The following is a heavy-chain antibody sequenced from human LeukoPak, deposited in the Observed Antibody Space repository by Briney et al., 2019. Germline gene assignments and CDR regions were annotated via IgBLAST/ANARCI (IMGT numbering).Heavy chain of an antibody. D-gene: IGHD3-22*01. CDR3: YYRVSSGYLT. V-gene: IGHV1-2*02. J-gene: IGHJ4*02. CDR2: INPNSGGT. Sequence: GASVKVSCKASGYTFTCYYMHWVRQAPGQGLEWMGWINPNSGGTNYAQKFQGRVSMTRDTSISTAYMELSSLRSDDTAVYYCYYRVSSGYLTWGQGTLVAVSS. CDR1: GYTFTCYY.